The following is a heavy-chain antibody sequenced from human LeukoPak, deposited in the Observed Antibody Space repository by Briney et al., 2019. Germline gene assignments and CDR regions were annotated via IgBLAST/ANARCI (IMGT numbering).Heavy chain of an antibody. CDR3: ARDLKWELGRDAFDI. CDR1: GFTVRNNY. CDR2: ISYDGSDK. Sequence: GGSLRLSCAASGFTVRNNYMSWVRQAPGKGLKWVGVISYDGSDKYYADSVKGRFTISRDNAKNSLSLQMNSLRAEDTAVYYCARDLKWELGRDAFDIWGQGTMVTVSS. J-gene: IGHJ3*02. D-gene: IGHD1-26*01. V-gene: IGHV3-30*03.